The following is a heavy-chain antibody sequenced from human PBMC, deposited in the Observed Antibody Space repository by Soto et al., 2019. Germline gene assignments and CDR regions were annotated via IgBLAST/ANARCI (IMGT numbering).Heavy chain of an antibody. V-gene: IGHV3-23*01. CDR3: ANAQPGSSGWGGHGMDV. Sequence: PGGSLRLSRAASGFTFSSYAMSWVRQAPGQGLEWGSAISGIGGSTYYADSGKGRFTLSRDNSKNTLYLQMNSLRAEDTAVYYCANAQPGSSGWGGHGMDVWGQGTTVTVSS. D-gene: IGHD6-19*01. CDR2: ISGIGGST. CDR1: GFTFSSYA. J-gene: IGHJ6*02.